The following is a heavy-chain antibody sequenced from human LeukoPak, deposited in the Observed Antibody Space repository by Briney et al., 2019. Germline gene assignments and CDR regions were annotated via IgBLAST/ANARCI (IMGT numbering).Heavy chain of an antibody. Sequence: TGGSLRLSCAASGFTFSSYGMHWVRQAPGKGLEWVAVIWYDGSNKYYADSVKGRFTISRDNSKNTLYLQMNSLRAEDTAVYYCARDGYNSGYLKALDYWGQGTLLTVSS. D-gene: IGHD5-18*01. V-gene: IGHV3-33*01. CDR2: IWYDGSNK. J-gene: IGHJ4*02. CDR3: ARDGYNSGYLKALDY. CDR1: GFTFSSYG.